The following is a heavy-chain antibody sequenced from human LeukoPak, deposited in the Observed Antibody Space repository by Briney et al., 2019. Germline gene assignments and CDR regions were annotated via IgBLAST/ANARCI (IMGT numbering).Heavy chain of an antibody. V-gene: IGHV1-2*02. D-gene: IGHD2-15*01. J-gene: IGHJ6*03. Sequence: GASVKVSCKAPGYTFTGYYMHWVRQAPGQGLEWMGWINPNSGGTNYAQKFQGRVTMTRDTSISTAYMELSRLRSDDTAVYYCARGGGSAAWYYYMDVWGKGTTVTVSS. CDR3: ARGGGSAAWYYYMDV. CDR2: INPNSGGT. CDR1: GYTFTGYY.